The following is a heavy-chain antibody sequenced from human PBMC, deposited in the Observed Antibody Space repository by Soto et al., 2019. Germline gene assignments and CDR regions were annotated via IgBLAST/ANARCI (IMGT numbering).Heavy chain of an antibody. CDR2: IRSKAYGGTT. CDR3: TRVNNIVGATRDFDY. J-gene: IGHJ4*02. Sequence: PGVSLRLSCTASGFTFGDYAMSWVRQAPGKGLEWVGFIRSKAYGGTTEYAASVKGRFTISRDDSKSIAYLQMNSLKTEDTAVYYCTRVNNIVGATRDFDYWGQGTLVTVSS. D-gene: IGHD1-26*01. CDR1: GFTFGDYA. V-gene: IGHV3-49*04.